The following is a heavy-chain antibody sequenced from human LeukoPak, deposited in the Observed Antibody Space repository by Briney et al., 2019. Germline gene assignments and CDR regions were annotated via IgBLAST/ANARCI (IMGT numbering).Heavy chain of an antibody. J-gene: IGHJ6*02. Sequence: GGSLRLSCAASGXTFSSYWMSWVRQAPGKGLEWVANIKQDGSEKYYVDSVKGRFTISRDNAKNSLYLQMNSLRAEDTAVYHCMMSLTAHYYYGMDVWGQGTTVTVSS. D-gene: IGHD4/OR15-4a*01. CDR3: MMSLTAHYYYGMDV. CDR2: IKQDGSEK. CDR1: GXTFSSYW. V-gene: IGHV3-7*02.